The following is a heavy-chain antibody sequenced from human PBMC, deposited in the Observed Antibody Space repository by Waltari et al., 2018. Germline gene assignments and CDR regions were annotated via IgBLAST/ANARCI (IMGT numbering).Heavy chain of an antibody. Sequence: QVQLVQSGAEVKKPGASVKVSCKASGYTFTGYYMHWVRQAPGQGLEWMGWINPNSGGTNYAQKLQGRVTMTRDTSISTAYMELSRLRSDDTAVYYCASSWEPNHAFDIWGQGTMVTVSS. D-gene: IGHD1-26*01. CDR1: GYTFTGYY. CDR3: ASSWEPNHAFDI. CDR2: INPNSGGT. V-gene: IGHV1-2*02. J-gene: IGHJ3*02.